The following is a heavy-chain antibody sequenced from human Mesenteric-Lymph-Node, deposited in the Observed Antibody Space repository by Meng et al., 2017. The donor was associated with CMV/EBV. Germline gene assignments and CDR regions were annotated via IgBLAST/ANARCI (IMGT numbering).Heavy chain of an antibody. CDR1: GFTFNNFA. CDR2: IRYDGSSE. Sequence: GESLKISCAASGFTFNNFAMHWVRQAPGKGLEWVTFIRYDGSSEYYTDSVKGRFTISRDNSKNTLYLQMNSLRPEDTAVYYCAKGGSSGPFDWWGQGTLVTVSS. J-gene: IGHJ4*02. D-gene: IGHD1-26*01. V-gene: IGHV3-30*02. CDR3: AKGGSSGPFDW.